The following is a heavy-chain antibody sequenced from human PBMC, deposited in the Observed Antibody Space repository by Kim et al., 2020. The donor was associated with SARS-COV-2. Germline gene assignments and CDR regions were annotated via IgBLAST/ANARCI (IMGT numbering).Heavy chain of an antibody. Sequence: GGSLRLSCTVSRFTFSSYWMSWVRQAPGKGLEWVANINQDGSEINYLDSVKGRFIISRDNAKNLLYLQMNSLRAEDTAVYYCGRDGSYRDYDPPGHNYHGLDVWGQGTMVTVSS. CDR3: GRDGSYRDYDPPGHNYHGLDV. CDR1: RFTFSSYW. V-gene: IGHV3-7*03. D-gene: IGHD3-22*01. CDR2: INQDGSEI. J-gene: IGHJ6*02.